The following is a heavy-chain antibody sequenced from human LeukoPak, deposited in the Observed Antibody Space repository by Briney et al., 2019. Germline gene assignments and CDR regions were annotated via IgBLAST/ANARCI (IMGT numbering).Heavy chain of an antibody. J-gene: IGHJ4*02. D-gene: IGHD3-9*01. CDR3: AKDGGRYYDILTGYRGYFDY. CDR1: GFTFDDYA. CDR2: ISWNSGSI. Sequence: GRSLRLSCAASGFTFDDYAMHWVRQAPGKGLEWVTGISWNSGSIGYADSVKGRFTISRDNAKNSLYLQMNSLRAEDTALYYCAKDGGRYYDILTGYRGYFDYWGQGTLVTVSS. V-gene: IGHV3-9*01.